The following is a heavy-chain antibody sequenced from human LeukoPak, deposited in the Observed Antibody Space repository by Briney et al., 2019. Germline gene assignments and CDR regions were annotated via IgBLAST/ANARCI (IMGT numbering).Heavy chain of an antibody. CDR3: AKGQIWLVRNYYYMDV. D-gene: IGHD6-19*01. CDR2: ISGSGGST. J-gene: IGHJ6*03. V-gene: IGHV3-23*01. CDR1: GFTFSSYA. Sequence: PGGSLRLSRAASGFTFSSYAMSWVRQAPGKGLEWVSAISGSGGSTYYADSVKGRFTISRDNSKNTLYLQMNSLRAEDTAVYYCAKGQIWLVRNYYYMDVWGKGTTVTVSS.